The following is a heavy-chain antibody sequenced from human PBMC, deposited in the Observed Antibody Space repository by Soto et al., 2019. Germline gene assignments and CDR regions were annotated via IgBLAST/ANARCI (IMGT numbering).Heavy chain of an antibody. J-gene: IGHJ4*02. CDR1: GYTFSDYY. D-gene: IGHD1-1*01. V-gene: IGHV1-2*02. CDR3: AREPATAKPEGVDF. Sequence: WASVKVSCKASGYTFSDYYIHWVRQAPGQGLEWMGWINPNRGGTKYAPKFQGGVTMTRDTSITTAYMELSRLRSGDTAVYYCAREPATAKPEGVDFWGQGTLVTVSS. CDR2: INPNRGGT.